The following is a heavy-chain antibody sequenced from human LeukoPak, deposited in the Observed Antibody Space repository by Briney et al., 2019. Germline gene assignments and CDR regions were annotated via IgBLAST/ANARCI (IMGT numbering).Heavy chain of an antibody. D-gene: IGHD3-22*01. V-gene: IGHV3-66*01. CDR1: GFTVSSNY. J-gene: IGHJ4*02. CDR2: MYSGGST. CDR3: ARPPNYYDSSGYNY. Sequence: PGGSLRLSCAASGFTVSSNYMSWVRQAPGKGLEWVSVMYSGGSTSYTDSVKGRFTISRDNSKNTLYLQMNSLRSEDTAVYYCARPPNYYDSSGYNYWGQGTLVSVSS.